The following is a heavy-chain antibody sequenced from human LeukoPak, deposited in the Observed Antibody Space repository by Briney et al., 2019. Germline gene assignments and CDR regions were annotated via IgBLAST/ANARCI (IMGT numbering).Heavy chain of an antibody. CDR3: ARDSARDLRYWDAFDI. D-gene: IGHD1-26*01. V-gene: IGHV3-7*01. Sequence: DSVKGRFTISRDNAKNSLYLQMNSLRAEDTAVYYCARDSARDLRYWDAFDIWGQGTMVTVSS. J-gene: IGHJ3*02.